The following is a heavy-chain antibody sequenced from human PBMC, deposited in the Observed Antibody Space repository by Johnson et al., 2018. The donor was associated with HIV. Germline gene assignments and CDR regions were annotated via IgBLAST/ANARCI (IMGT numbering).Heavy chain of an antibody. Sequence: VQLVESGGGLVQPGGSLRLSCAASGFTFSSYAMHWVRQAPGKGLESVSAISSNGGSAYYANSVKGRFTISRDNSKNTLYLQMNSLRAEDTAVYYCAKAPYGSGIRPGAFDVWGQGTMVTVAS. D-gene: IGHD3-10*01. J-gene: IGHJ3*01. V-gene: IGHV3-64*01. CDR1: GFTFSSYA. CDR3: AKAPYGSGIRPGAFDV. CDR2: ISSNGGSA.